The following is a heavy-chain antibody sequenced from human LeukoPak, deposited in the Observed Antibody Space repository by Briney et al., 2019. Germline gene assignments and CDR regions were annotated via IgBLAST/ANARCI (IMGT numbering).Heavy chain of an antibody. J-gene: IGHJ4*02. Sequence: GGSLRLSCAASGFTFTKYWMTWVRQAPGKGLEWVANIKQDGSEKFYVDSVKGRFTISRDNAKNSLDLQMNSLRAEDTAVYFCARDSRKGGYYSEFWGQGTVVIVSS. V-gene: IGHV3-7*01. D-gene: IGHD3-22*01. CDR3: ARDSRKGGYYSEF. CDR1: GFTFTKYW. CDR2: IKQDGSEK.